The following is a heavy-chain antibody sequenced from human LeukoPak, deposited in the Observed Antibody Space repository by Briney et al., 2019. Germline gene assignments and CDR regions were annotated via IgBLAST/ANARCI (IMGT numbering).Heavy chain of an antibody. CDR3: ATGRTFDY. Sequence: GGSLRLSCAASGFTFSSYAMHWVRQAPGKGLGWVGRIKSKYDGGTTDYATPVKGRLTISRDDSKATVHLQMNSLKTEDTAVYYCATGRTFDYWGQGTLVTVSS. V-gene: IGHV3-15*01. CDR2: IKSKYDGGTT. CDR1: GFTFSSYA. J-gene: IGHJ4*02.